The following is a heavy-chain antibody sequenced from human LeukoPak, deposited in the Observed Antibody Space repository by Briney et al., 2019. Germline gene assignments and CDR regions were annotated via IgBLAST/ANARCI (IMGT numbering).Heavy chain of an antibody. CDR1: GFTFSSSS. D-gene: IGHD4/OR15-4a*01. CDR2: ISSSGRYI. CDR3: AKSLTPDRDWFDS. Sequence: GGSLRLSCAASGFTFSSSSMNWARQAPGKGLEWVSSISSSGRYIYFADSVKGRFTLSRDNAKNSVSLQMNSLRGEDTAVYYCAKSLTPDRDWFDSWGQGTLVIVSS. J-gene: IGHJ5*01. V-gene: IGHV3-21*01.